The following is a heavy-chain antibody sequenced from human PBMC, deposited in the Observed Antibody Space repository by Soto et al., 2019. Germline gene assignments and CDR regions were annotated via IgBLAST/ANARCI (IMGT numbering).Heavy chain of an antibody. CDR3: ATDDFWSGYPDAFDI. CDR1: GYTLTELS. D-gene: IGHD3-3*01. CDR2: FDPEDGET. V-gene: IGHV1-24*01. J-gene: IGHJ3*02. Sequence: ASVKVSCKVSGYTLTELSMHWVRQAPGKGLEWMGGFDPEDGETIYAQKFQGRVTMTEYTSTDTAYMELSSLRSEDTAVYYCATDDFWSGYPDAFDIWGQGTMVTVSS.